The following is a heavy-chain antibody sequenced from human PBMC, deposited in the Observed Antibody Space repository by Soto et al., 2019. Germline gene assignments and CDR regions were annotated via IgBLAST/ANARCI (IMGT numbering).Heavy chain of an antibody. V-gene: IGHV4-31*03. Sequence: QVQLRESGPGLVKPSQTLSLTCTVSGGSIRSGGYYWSWVRQNPRKGLEWIGNIYYSGNTYYNPSLKSRLTISVDTSKNQFSLNLSSVTAADTAVYYCARDRLMATAGTARHYFGLDVWGQGTTVTVSS. CDR1: GGSIRSGGYY. CDR2: IYYSGNT. J-gene: IGHJ6*02. D-gene: IGHD5-18*01. CDR3: ARDRLMATAGTARHYFGLDV.